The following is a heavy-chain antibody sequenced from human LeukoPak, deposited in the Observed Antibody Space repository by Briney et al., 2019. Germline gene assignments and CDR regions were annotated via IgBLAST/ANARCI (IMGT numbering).Heavy chain of an antibody. Sequence: ASVKVSCKASGYTFTSYDINWVRQATGQGLEWMGWMNPNSGNTGYAQKFQGRVTMTGNTSISTAYMELSSLRSEDTAVYYCARGEIVVDTAMARARDDDAFDIWGQGTMVTVSS. D-gene: IGHD5-18*01. CDR1: GYTFTSYD. V-gene: IGHV1-8*01. CDR3: ARGEIVVDTAMARARDDDAFDI. CDR2: MNPNSGNT. J-gene: IGHJ3*02.